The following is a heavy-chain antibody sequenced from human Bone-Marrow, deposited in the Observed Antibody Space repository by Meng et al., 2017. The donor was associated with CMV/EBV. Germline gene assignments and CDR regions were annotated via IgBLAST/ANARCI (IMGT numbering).Heavy chain of an antibody. J-gene: IGHJ4*02. CDR2: LFSGGTT. CDR3: VRWVVDVGGLDY. CDR1: GFTVSSNY. D-gene: IGHD2-15*01. Sequence: GGSLRLSCVVSGFTVSSNYMSWVRQAPGKELEWVSVLFSGGTTTYGDSVKGRFTISRDNSKNTLFLQMNSLRAEDTAVYDCVRWVVDVGGLDYWGQGVLVTVSS. V-gene: IGHV3-53*01.